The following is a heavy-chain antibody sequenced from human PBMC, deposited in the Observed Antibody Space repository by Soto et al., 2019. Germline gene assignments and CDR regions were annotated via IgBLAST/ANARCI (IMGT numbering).Heavy chain of an antibody. CDR3: ARLKRQQLVPKRTHILPVLSYYYYGMDV. J-gene: IGHJ6*02. CDR2: IDPSDSYT. Sequence: GESLKISCKGSGYSFTSYWISWVRQMPGKGLEWMGRIDPSDSYTNYSPSFQGHVTISADKSISTAYLQWSSLKASDTAMYYCARLKRQQLVPKRTHILPVLSYYYYGMDVWGQGTTVTVSS. CDR1: GYSFTSYW. V-gene: IGHV5-10-1*01. D-gene: IGHD6-13*01.